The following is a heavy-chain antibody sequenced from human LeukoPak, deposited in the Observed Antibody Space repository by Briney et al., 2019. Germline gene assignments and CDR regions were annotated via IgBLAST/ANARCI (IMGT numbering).Heavy chain of an antibody. CDR2: IIPIFGTA. J-gene: IGHJ3*02. D-gene: IGHD3-9*01. Sequence: SVKVSCKASGGTFSSYAISWVRQAPGQGLEWMGGIIPIFGTANYAQKFQGRVTITADESTSTAYMELSSLRSEDTAVYYCARMPPDISTGPLNAFDIWGQGTMVTVSS. CDR3: ARMPPDISTGPLNAFDI. V-gene: IGHV1-69*13. CDR1: GGTFSSYA.